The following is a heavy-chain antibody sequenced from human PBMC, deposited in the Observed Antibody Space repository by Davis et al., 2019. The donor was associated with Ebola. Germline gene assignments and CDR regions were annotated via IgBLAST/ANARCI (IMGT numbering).Heavy chain of an antibody. D-gene: IGHD1-26*01. CDR3: AKDRSSAVGATHFDH. Sequence: PGGSLRLSCAASGLTFDSYAMSWVRQAPGKGLEWLSAISGGGDYTYYADSVQGRFTISRDNSKNTLYLQMNSLRVEDTAVYYCAKDRSSAVGATHFDHWGQGTLVTVSS. CDR1: GLTFDSYA. V-gene: IGHV3-23*01. CDR2: ISGGGDYT. J-gene: IGHJ4*02.